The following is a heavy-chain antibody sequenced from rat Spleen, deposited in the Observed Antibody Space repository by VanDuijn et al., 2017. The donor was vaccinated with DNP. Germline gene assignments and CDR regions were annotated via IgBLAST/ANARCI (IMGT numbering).Heavy chain of an antibody. CDR2: ITYDGVST. CDR3: ARPMDYYSGGFAY. D-gene: IGHD1-1*01. Sequence: EVQLVESGGGLVQPGRSLKLSCAASGFTFSDYYMAWVRQAPTKGLEWGAYITYDGVSTYYRDSVKGRFTISRDNAKSTLYLQMNSLRSEDMATYYCARPMDYYSGGFAYWGQGTLVTVSS. V-gene: IGHV5-22*01. J-gene: IGHJ3*01. CDR1: GFTFSDYY.